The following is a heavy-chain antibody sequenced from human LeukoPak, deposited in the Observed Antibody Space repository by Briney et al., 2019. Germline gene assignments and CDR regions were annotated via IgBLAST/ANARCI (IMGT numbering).Heavy chain of an antibody. J-gene: IGHJ5*02. V-gene: IGHV4-4*07. CDR1: GGSISNYY. CDR3: GRGLAQNWFDP. D-gene: IGHD3-3*02. Sequence: SETLSLTCIVSGGSISNYYWTWIRHPAGKGLEWIGRIYTSGSTNYNPSLKSRVTMSVDTSKNQFPLKLTSVTAADTDVYYCGRGLAQNWFDPWGQGTLVTVSS. CDR2: IYTSGST.